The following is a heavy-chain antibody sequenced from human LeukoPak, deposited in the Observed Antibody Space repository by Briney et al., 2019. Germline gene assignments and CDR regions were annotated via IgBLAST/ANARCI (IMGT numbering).Heavy chain of an antibody. CDR2: ICYSGST. J-gene: IGHJ4*02. Sequence: SETLSLTCTVSGGSISSYYWSWIRQPPGKGLEWIGYICYSGSTNYNPSLKSRVTISVDTSKNQFSLKLSSVTAADTAVYYCARHTIPPYWGQGTLVTVSS. V-gene: IGHV4-59*08. D-gene: IGHD2-2*02. CDR3: ARHTIPPY. CDR1: GGSISSYY.